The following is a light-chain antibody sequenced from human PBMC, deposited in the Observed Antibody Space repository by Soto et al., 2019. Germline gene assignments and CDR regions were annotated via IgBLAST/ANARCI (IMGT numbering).Light chain of an antibody. CDR2: GNT. Sequence: QSVLTQPPSVSGAPGQRVTISCTGSSSNIGAGYDVHWYQHLPGRAPKLLIYGNTNRPSGVPDRFSGYKSGTAASLAITGLQAEDEADYYCMSFDSRLSVVFGGGTKLTVL. J-gene: IGLJ2*01. CDR1: SSNIGAGYD. CDR3: MSFDSRLSVV. V-gene: IGLV1-40*01.